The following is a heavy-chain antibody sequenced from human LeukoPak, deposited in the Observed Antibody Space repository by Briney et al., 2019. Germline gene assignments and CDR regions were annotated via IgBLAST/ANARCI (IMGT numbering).Heavy chain of an antibody. D-gene: IGHD3-16*01. CDR2: STYI. CDR3: ARVVWGQLTYYFDY. J-gene: IGHJ4*02. Sequence: STYIYYADSLKGRFTISRDNARNSLYLQMNSLRAEDTAVYYCARVVWGQLTYYFDYWGQGTLVTVSS. V-gene: IGHV3-21*01.